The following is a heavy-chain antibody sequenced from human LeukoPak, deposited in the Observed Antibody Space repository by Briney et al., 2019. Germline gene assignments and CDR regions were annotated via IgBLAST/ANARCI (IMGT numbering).Heavy chain of an antibody. CDR3: ASYYYDSSKDLFDI. Sequence: SETLSLTCTVSGYSISSGYYWGWIRQPPGKGLEWIGSIYHSGSTNYNPSLKSRVTISVDKSKNQFSLKLSSVTAADTAVYYCASYYYDSSKDLFDIWGQGTMVTVSS. CDR2: IYHSGST. V-gene: IGHV4-38-2*02. J-gene: IGHJ3*02. D-gene: IGHD3-22*01. CDR1: GYSISSGYY.